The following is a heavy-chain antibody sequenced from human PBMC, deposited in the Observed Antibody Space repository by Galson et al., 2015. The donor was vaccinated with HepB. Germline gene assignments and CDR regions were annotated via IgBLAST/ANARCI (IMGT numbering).Heavy chain of an antibody. CDR2: INAGNGNT. Sequence: SVKVSCKASGYTFTSYAMHWVRQAPGQRLEWMGWINAGNGNTKYSQKFQGRVTITRDTSASTAYMELSSLRSEDTAVYYCARDRGSYYVMDVWGQGTTVTVSS. J-gene: IGHJ6*02. CDR1: GYTFTSYA. D-gene: IGHD1-26*01. V-gene: IGHV1-3*01. CDR3: ARDRGSYYVMDV.